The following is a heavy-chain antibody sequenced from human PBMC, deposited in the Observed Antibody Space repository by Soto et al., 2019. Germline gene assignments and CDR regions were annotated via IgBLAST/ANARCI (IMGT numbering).Heavy chain of an antibody. CDR2: IFYSGSI. CDR1: GDSISSDNYY. J-gene: IGHJ4*02. Sequence: SETLSLTCTVSGDSISSDNYYCSWIRQHPGKGLEWIGYIFYSGSIHYNPSLKSRVTISVDTSKNQFSLKLSSVTAADTAVYYCARLTTGYCSGGSCPPPYWGQGTLVTVSS. CDR3: ARLTTGYCSGGSCPPPY. V-gene: IGHV4-31*03. D-gene: IGHD2-15*01.